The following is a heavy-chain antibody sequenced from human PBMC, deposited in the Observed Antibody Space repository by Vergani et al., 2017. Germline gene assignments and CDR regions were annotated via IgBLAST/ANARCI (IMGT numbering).Heavy chain of an antibody. J-gene: IGHJ6*03. CDR1: GFTFSSYA. D-gene: IGHD3-16*01. Sequence: EVQLLESGGGLVQPGGSLRLSCAASGFTFSSYAMSWVRQAPGKGLEWVSAISGSSSYIYYADSVKGRFTISRDNAKNSLYLQMNSLRAEDTAVYYCARDLGNLYYYYYMDVWGKGTMVTVSS. CDR3: ARDLGNLYYYYYMDV. CDR2: ISGSSSYI. V-gene: IGHV3-21*01.